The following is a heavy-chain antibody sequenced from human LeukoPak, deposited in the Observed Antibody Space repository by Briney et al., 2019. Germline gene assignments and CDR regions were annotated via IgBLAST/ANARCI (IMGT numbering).Heavy chain of an antibody. V-gene: IGHV4-59*01. Sequence: SETLSLTCTVSGGSISSYYWSWIRQPPGKGLEWIGYIYYSGSTNYNPSLKSRVTISVDTSKNQFSLKLSSVTAADTAVYYCARDQRYCSGGSCYSRWFDPWGQGTLVTVSS. CDR3: ARDQRYCSGGSCYSRWFDP. CDR1: GGSISSYY. CDR2: IYYSGST. J-gene: IGHJ5*02. D-gene: IGHD2-15*01.